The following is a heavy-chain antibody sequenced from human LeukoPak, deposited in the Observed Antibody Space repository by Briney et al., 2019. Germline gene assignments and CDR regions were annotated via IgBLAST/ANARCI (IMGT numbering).Heavy chain of an antibody. J-gene: IGHJ4*02. V-gene: IGHV3-9*01. CDR3: ARGDTGNFDY. D-gene: IGHD3-10*01. CDR2: ISWNSGSI. Sequence: PGRSLRLSCAASGFTFDDYAMHWVRQAPGKGLEWVSGISWNSGSIGYADSVKGRFTISRDNAKNSLYLQMNSLRAEDTAVYYCARGDTGNFDYWGQGTLVTVSS. CDR1: GFTFDDYA.